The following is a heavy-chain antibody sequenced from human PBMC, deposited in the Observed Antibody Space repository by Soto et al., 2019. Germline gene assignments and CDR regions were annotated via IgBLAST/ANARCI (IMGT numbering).Heavy chain of an antibody. CDR1: GFTFSSYG. CDR3: AREYYDFWSVGEVGGDYYDYGIDV. V-gene: IGHV3-33*01. CDR2: IWYDGSNK. D-gene: IGHD3-3*01. J-gene: IGHJ6*02. Sequence: QVQLVESGGGVVQPGRSLRLSCAASGFTFSSYGMHWVRQAPGKGLEWVAVIWYDGSNKYYADSVKGRFTISRDNSKNTLSVRMNSLRGEDTAVYYCAREYYDFWSVGEVGGDYYDYGIDVWGQGTTVTVSS.